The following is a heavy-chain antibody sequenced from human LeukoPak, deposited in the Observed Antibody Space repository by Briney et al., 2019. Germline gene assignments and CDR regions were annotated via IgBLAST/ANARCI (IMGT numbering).Heavy chain of an antibody. CDR3: AKDYESSAYYYSYSYFDY. V-gene: IGHV3-23*01. D-gene: IGHD3-22*01. Sequence: GGSLRLSCAASGFTLSSHAMGGVRPAAEKGLDGVSVVSGSGGSTFYANSVKGRFTISRDNSKNTLFLQMNSLRAEDTAIYYCAKDYESSAYYYSYSYFDYWGQGALVTVSS. CDR2: VSGSGGST. J-gene: IGHJ4*02. CDR1: GFTLSSHA.